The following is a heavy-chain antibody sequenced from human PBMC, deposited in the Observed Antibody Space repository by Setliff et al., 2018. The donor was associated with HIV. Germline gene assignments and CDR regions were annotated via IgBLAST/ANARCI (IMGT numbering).Heavy chain of an antibody. V-gene: IGHV4-38-2*01. Sequence: PSETLSLTCAVSGFSISRSYYWAWVRQPPGKGLKWIASVYHSGSTYYNPSLKSRVAISVDTSKNQFSLRVSSVTATDTAVYFCARGGGVAVTTTGGTASFDYWGQGTLVTVSS. CDR2: VYHSGST. CDR1: GFSISRSYY. CDR3: ARGGGVAVTTTGGTASFDY. J-gene: IGHJ4*02. D-gene: IGHD2-15*01.